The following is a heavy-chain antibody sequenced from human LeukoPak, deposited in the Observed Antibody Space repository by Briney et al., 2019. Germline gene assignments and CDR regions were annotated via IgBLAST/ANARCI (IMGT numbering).Heavy chain of an antibody. CDR1: GYTFTSYD. CDR3: ARSYYDYIWGSYRLVNYYYYMDV. CDR2: MNPNSGST. Sequence: ASVKVCCEASGYTFTSYDINWVRQATGQGREWMGWMNPNSGSTGYAQKFQGRVTMTRNTSISTAYMELSSLRSEDTAVYYCARSYYDYIWGSYRLVNYYYYMDVWGKGTTATVSS. J-gene: IGHJ6*03. V-gene: IGHV1-8*01. D-gene: IGHD3-16*02.